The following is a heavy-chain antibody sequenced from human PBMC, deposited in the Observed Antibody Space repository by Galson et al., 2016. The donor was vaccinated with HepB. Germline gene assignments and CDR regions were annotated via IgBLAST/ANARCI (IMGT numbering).Heavy chain of an antibody. D-gene: IGHD6-19*01. CDR3: ARDLNTAVFNVANFDN. Sequence: SLRLSCAASGFTFSRYGMHWVRQAPGKGLEWVAVIWHDGNNKYYADSVKGRFTIARDNSQRTLYLQMNSLRAEDTALYYCARDLNTAVFNVANFDNWGQGTLVTVSS. CDR1: GFTFSRYG. CDR2: IWHDGNNK. J-gene: IGHJ4*02. V-gene: IGHV3-33*01.